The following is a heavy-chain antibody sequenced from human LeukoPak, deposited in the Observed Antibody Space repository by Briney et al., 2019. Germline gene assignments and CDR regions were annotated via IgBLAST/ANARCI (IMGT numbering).Heavy chain of an antibody. CDR2: IYTNGRT. CDR3: ANSVGVVLLYY. D-gene: IGHD2-21*01. J-gene: IGHJ4*02. V-gene: IGHV4-61*09. CDR1: GNFISTGSYY. Sequence: SQTLSLTCSVSGNFISTGSYYWSWIRQPAGKGLEWIGHIYTNGRTDYNPSLKSRVTISVDKSKNQFALRLSSVTAADTAVYYCANSVGVVLLYYWGQGTLVTVSS.